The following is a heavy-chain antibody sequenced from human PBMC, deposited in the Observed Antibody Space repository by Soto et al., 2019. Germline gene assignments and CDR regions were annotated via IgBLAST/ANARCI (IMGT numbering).Heavy chain of an antibody. V-gene: IGHV3-23*01. J-gene: IGHJ6*02. Sequence: EVQLLESGGGLVQPGGSLRLSCAASGFTFSSYAMSWVRQAPGKGLEWVSAISGSGGSTYYADSVKGRFTISRDNSKNSLYLQMNSLSAEDTAVYYCAKGGSSSWYGYYGMDVWGQGTTVTVSS. CDR3: AKGGSSSWYGYYGMDV. D-gene: IGHD6-13*01. CDR1: GFTFSSYA. CDR2: ISGSGGST.